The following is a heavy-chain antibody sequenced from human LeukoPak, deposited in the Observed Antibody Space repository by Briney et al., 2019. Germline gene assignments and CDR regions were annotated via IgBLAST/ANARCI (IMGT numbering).Heavy chain of an antibody. CDR2: ISSTTVI. D-gene: IGHD4-11*01. J-gene: IGHJ4*02. V-gene: IGHV3-69-1*01. CDR3: AREGDGSNSGFAY. Sequence: GGSLRLSCAVSGVRFSGDNMNWGRQAPGKGLEWIAYISSTTVIYYSDSVEGRFTVSRDNTHDSLYLQMRRLPLDAPALYFCAREGDGSNSGFAYWGQGTLVTVSS. CDR1: GVRFSGDN.